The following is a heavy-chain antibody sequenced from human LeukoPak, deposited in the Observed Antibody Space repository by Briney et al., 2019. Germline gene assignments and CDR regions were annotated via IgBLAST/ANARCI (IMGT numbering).Heavy chain of an antibody. D-gene: IGHD1-26*01. CDR1: GFTFGIYA. V-gene: IGHV3-23*01. J-gene: IGHJ6*02. CDR2: LSANGRIV. Sequence: GGSLRLSCAGSGFTFGIYALNWFRQAPGEGLEWVSGLSANGRIVNYADSVKGRFTISRDNAKNTLYLQMNSLRAEDTAVYYCAKHGAGSGSYYYYYGMDVWGQGTTVTVSS. CDR3: AKHGAGSGSYYYYYGMDV.